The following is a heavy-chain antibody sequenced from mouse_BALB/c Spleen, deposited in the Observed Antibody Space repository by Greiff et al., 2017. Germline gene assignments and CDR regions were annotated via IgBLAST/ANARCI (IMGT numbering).Heavy chain of an antibody. CDR3: ARDLIKGGYYFDY. CDR2: ISYSGST. V-gene: IGHV3-8*02. Sequence: EVKLMESGPSLVKPSQTLSLTCSVTGDSITSGYWNWIRKFPGNKLEYMGYISYSGSTYYNPSLKSRISITRDTSKNQYYLQLNSVTTEDTATYYCARDLIKGGYYFDYWGQGTTLTVSS. CDR1: GDSITSGY. J-gene: IGHJ2*01. D-gene: IGHD2-4*01.